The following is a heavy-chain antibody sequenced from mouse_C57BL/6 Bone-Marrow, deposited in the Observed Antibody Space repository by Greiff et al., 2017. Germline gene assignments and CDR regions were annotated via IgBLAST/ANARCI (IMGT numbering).Heavy chain of an antibody. J-gene: IGHJ2*01. CDR2: LDPSDSYT. Sequence: QVQLQQPGAELVMPGASVKLSCKASGYTFTSYWMHWVKQRPGQGLEWIGKLDPSDSYTNYNQKFKGKSTLTVDKSSSTASMQLSSLTSEDSAVYYVERTPGLRLDYGGQGTTLTVAS. V-gene: IGHV1-69*01. D-gene: IGHD2-4*01. CDR1: GYTFTSYW. CDR3: ERTPGLRLDY.